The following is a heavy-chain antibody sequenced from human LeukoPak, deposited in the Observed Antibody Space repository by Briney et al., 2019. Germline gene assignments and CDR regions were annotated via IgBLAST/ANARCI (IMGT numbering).Heavy chain of an antibody. Sequence: PGGSLRLSCAASGFTFISYTMNWVRQAPGKGLEWVSSISSSSTYIYYADSVKGRFTISRDNPKNSLYLQMNSLRAEDTAVYYCAGGDYVSYWGQGTLVTVSS. D-gene: IGHD3-16*01. J-gene: IGHJ4*02. CDR2: ISSSSTYI. V-gene: IGHV3-21*01. CDR3: AGGDYVSY. CDR1: GFTFISYT.